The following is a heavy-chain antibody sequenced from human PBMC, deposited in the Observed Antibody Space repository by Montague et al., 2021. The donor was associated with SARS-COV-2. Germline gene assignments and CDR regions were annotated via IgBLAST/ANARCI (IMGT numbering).Heavy chain of an antibody. D-gene: IGHD3-3*02. CDR1: GFSLDASGAG. Sequence: PALVKPTQTLTLTCRFSGFSLDASGAGVGWFRQPPGEALEWLSTXYWDDSKVFRPSLQARLTITKDTSKNQVVLEMTNVKPVDTATYYCTHTGWRSFGHSQYWGRGTLVTVSS. CDR3: THTGWRSFGHSQY. V-gene: IGHV2-5*02. CDR2: XYWDDSK. J-gene: IGHJ4*02.